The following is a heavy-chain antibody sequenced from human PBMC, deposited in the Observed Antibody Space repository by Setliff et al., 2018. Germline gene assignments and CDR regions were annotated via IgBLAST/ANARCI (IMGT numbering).Heavy chain of an antibody. CDR3: ATDLKFTRFCFGSNCYSGAFEM. D-gene: IGHD2-21*02. V-gene: IGHV1-69*10. J-gene: IGHJ3*02. CDR2: IIPILNKP. CDR1: GVSFRTSS. Sequence: SVKVSCKASGVSFRTSSISWVRQAPGQGLEWMGGIIPILNKPNYAQSFQGRVAITADKSTTTSYMELSGLRSEDTALYFCATDLKFTRFCFGSNCYSGAFEMWGQGTMVTVSS.